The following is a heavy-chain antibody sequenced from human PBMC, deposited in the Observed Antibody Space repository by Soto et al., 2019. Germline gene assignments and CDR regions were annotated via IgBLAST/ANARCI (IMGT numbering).Heavy chain of an antibody. D-gene: IGHD4-17*01. CDR1: GITATNGH. J-gene: IGHJ4*01. V-gene: IGHV3-53*01. CDR2: IYSDDNT. CDR3: ARDWNGDQYFDF. Sequence: DVQLVKSGGGLIQPGGSLRLSCAASGITATNGHMSWVRQAPGKGLEWVSVIYSDDNTYYADSVKGRFTITRDTSKNTVYFQMNGLRAEDTAVYYWARDWNGDQYFDFWDQGSLVTVSS.